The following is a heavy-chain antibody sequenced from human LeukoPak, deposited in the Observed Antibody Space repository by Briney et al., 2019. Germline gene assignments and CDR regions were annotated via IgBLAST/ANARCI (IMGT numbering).Heavy chain of an antibody. D-gene: IGHD3-3*01. Sequence: GSLRLSCAASGFTLRGYPISWVRRAQGKGLKGVSAISGSVGSTYYADSVKGRFTISRDNSKNTLYLQMNSLRAEDTAVYYCAKERAFGVADYWGQGTPVTVSS. CDR1: GFTLRGYP. CDR3: AKERAFGVADY. CDR2: ISGSVGST. J-gene: IGHJ4*02. V-gene: IGHV3-23*01.